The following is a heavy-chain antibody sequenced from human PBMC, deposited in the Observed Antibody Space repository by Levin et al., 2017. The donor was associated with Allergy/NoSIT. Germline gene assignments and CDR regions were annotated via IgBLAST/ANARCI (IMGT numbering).Heavy chain of an antibody. CDR3: ARVTRCGGDCFFLDF. CDR1: GFTFSDYY. V-gene: IGHV3-11*01. CDR2: ISGSGTII. J-gene: IGHJ4*02. D-gene: IGHD2-21*02. Sequence: GGSLRLSCAASGFTFSDYYMTWIRRAPGKGLEWVSYISGSGTIIYYGDAVKGRFTISRDKAESSLYLQMNSLSAEDTAVYYCARVTRCGGDCFFLDFWGQGALVTVSS.